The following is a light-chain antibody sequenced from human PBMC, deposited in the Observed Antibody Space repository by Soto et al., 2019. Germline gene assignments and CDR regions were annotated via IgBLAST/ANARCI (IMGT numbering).Light chain of an antibody. J-gene: IGKJ4*01. CDR2: GAS. CDR1: QSVSST. Sequence: EVVMTQSPATLSVSPGERATLSCRASQSVSSTLAWYQQKPGQAPRLLIYGASTRATGIPARFSGSESGTEFTLTISSLQSEDFAVYYCQQYSTWPLTFGGGTKVEIK. CDR3: QQYSTWPLT. V-gene: IGKV3-15*01.